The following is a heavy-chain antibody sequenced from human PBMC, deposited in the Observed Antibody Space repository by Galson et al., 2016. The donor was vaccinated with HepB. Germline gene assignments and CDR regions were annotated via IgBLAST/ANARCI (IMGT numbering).Heavy chain of an antibody. D-gene: IGHD6-19*01. CDR2: LSKDGNAK. CDR1: GFTFSGYS. J-gene: IGHJ4*02. Sequence: SLRLSCATSGFTFSGYSMQWVRHVPGRGLEWLSLLSKDGNAKYYADSVQGRFTISRDNSKDTLYLYMSGLRPEDTAGYYCARGDYSSGEPGYLGQGT. V-gene: IGHV3-30-3*01. CDR3: ARGDYSSGEPGY.